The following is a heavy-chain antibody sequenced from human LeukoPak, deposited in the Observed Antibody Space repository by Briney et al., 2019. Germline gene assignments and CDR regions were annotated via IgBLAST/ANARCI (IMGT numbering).Heavy chain of an antibody. CDR3: ARGLQEIDS. J-gene: IGHJ5*01. V-gene: IGHV3-7*01. CDR2: IKKDVSEK. CDR1: GFTFSDYW. Sequence: PGGSLRLSCAASGFTFSDYWMAWVRQAPGKGLEWVANIKKDVSEKYYVESVKGRFSICRDNAKNSLYLQMSSLRVEDTAVYYCARGLQEIDSWGQGTLVTVSS.